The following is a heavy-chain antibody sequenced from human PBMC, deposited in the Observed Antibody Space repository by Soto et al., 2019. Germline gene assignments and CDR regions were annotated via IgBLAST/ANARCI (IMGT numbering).Heavy chain of an antibody. CDR2: INSDGSST. Sequence: EVQLVESGGGLVQPGGSLRLSCAASGFTFSGYWMHWVRQVPGKGPVWVSRINSDGSSTSYADSVKGRFTISRDNAKNTLYLQMNSLRAEDTAVYYCARGYSSSWPNGLDIWGHGTMVTVSS. V-gene: IGHV3-74*01. CDR1: GFTFSGYW. CDR3: ARGYSSSWPNGLDI. D-gene: IGHD6-13*01. J-gene: IGHJ3*02.